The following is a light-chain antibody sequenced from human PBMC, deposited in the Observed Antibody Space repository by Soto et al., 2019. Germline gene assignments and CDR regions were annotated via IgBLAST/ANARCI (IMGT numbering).Light chain of an antibody. J-gene: IGKJ4*02. CDR2: GTS. CDR3: QRCGDSPLT. CDR1: QSVSSSH. Sequence: EFVLTQSPGTLSLSPGERATLSCRASQSVSSSHLTWYQQKPGQAPRLLIYGTSRTATGIPDRFSGSASGADFTLTINILEPEDFAVSYCQRCGDSPLTCGGGT. V-gene: IGKV3-20*01.